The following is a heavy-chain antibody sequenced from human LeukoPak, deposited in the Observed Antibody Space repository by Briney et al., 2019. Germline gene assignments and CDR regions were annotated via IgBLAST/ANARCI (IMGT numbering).Heavy chain of an antibody. CDR1: GGSISTYY. CDR3: ARRSGPLLDS. Sequence: KPSETLSLPCTVSGGSISTYYWSWIRQPPGKGLEWIGCIYYSGSTNYNPSLKSRVTISVDTSKNQFSLKLSSVTAADTALYYCARRSGPLLDSWGQGTLVTVSS. J-gene: IGHJ4*02. D-gene: IGHD3-3*01. CDR2: IYYSGST. V-gene: IGHV4-59*01.